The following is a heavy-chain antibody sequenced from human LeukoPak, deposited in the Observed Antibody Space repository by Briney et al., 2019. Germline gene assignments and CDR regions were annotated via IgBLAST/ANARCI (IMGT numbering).Heavy chain of an antibody. CDR3: ARVPLGTRSSGWAGTFDP. V-gene: IGHV3-74*01. CDR2: INSDGSTT. J-gene: IGHJ5*02. CDR1: GFTFSSYW. Sequence: GGSLRLSCAASGFTFSSYWMHWVRQAPGKGLVWVSRINSDGSTTSYADSVKGRFTISRDNAKNTLYLQMNSLRAEDTAVYYCARVPLGTRSSGWAGTFDPWGQGTLVTVSS. D-gene: IGHD6-19*01.